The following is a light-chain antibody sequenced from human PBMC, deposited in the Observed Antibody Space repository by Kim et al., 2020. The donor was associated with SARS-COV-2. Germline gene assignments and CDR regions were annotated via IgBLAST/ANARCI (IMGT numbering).Light chain of an antibody. V-gene: IGLV7-46*01. Sequence: QAVVTQEPSQTVSPGGTVTLTCGSSTGAVTSGHYPYWFQQKPGQAPRTLIYDTRNKHSWTPARFSGSLLGGKAALTLSGAQPEDEAEYYCLLSYSGARVFGGGTQLTVL. J-gene: IGLJ3*02. CDR1: TGAVTSGHY. CDR2: DTR. CDR3: LLSYSGARV.